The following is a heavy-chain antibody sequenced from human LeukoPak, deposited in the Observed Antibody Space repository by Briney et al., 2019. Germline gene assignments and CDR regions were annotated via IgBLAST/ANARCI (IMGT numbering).Heavy chain of an antibody. Sequence: GGSLRLSCAASGFTFSSYGMNWVRQAPGKGLEWISYISSSSTSIYYADSVKGRFTISRDDAKNSLFLQMNSLRAEDTAVYYCARYGDYSSQAPFDYWGQGTLVTVSS. D-gene: IGHD4-17*01. CDR3: ARYGDYSSQAPFDY. V-gene: IGHV3-48*04. CDR1: GFTFSSYG. CDR2: ISSSSTSI. J-gene: IGHJ4*02.